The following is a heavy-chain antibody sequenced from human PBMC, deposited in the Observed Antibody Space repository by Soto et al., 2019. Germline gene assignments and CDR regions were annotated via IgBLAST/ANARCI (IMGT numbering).Heavy chain of an antibody. CDR3: ARAYGGYADY. CDR2: IYYSGST. V-gene: IGHV4-59*01. Sequence: SETLSLTCTVSGGSISSNYWSWIRQPPGKGLEWIGYIYYSGSTNYNPSLKSRVTISVDTSKNQFSLKLSSVTAADTAVYYCARAYGGYADYWGQGALVT. CDR1: GGSISSNY. J-gene: IGHJ4*02. D-gene: IGHD5-12*01.